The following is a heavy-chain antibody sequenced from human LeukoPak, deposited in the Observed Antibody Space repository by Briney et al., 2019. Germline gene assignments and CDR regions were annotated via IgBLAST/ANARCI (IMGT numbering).Heavy chain of an antibody. CDR1: GDIVSTNSAT. CDR3: ARLVGASWFDS. CDR2: TYYRSKWNN. V-gene: IGHV6-1*01. Sequence: SQTLSLTCAISGDIVSTNSATWTWLRQSPSRGLEWLGRTYYRSKWNNDYAVSMKSRITINPDTSKNQFSLQLNSVTPEDTAVYYCARLVGASWFDSWGQGTLVTVSS. J-gene: IGHJ5*01. D-gene: IGHD1-26*01.